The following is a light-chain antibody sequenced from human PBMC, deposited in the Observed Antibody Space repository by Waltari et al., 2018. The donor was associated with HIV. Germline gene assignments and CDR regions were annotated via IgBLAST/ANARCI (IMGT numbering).Light chain of an antibody. V-gene: IGLV3-21*01. Sequence: SYDLSQAPSVSVAPGQTATITCQGNNIRRKSVHWYQQRPGQAPVLVIYNDQDRPSGTPDRFSGSNSGNTATLTIYRVEAGDDADYVCQVWERGGVRPYVFGTVTKV. CDR3: QVWERGGVRPYV. J-gene: IGLJ1*01. CDR2: NDQ. CDR1: NIRRKS.